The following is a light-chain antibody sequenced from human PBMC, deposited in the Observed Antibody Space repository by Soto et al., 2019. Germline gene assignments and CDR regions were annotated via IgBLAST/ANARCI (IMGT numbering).Light chain of an antibody. CDR3: QQYNNWPPVT. CDR2: GAS. Sequence: EIVMTQSPATLSVSPGERATLSCRASQSVNSNLAWYQQKPGQAPRLLIYGASTRATGVPARFSGSGSGTEFTLTTNSLQSEDFAVYYCQQYNNWPPVTFGQGTRLEIK. J-gene: IGKJ5*01. V-gene: IGKV3-15*01. CDR1: QSVNSN.